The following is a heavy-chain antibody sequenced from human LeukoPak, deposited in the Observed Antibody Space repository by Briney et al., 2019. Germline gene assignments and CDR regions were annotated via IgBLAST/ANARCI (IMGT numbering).Heavy chain of an antibody. CDR2: INPNSGGT. D-gene: IGHD2-2*01. CDR3: ARDCSSTSCYALPDY. V-gene: IGHV1-2*02. J-gene: IGHJ4*02. CDR1: GYTFTGYY. Sequence: ASVKVSCMASGYTFTGYYMHWVRPAPGQGREWMGWINPNSGGTNYAQNFQGRVTMTRDTSISAAYMELSRLRSDDTAVYYCARDCSSTSCYALPDYWGQGTLVTVSS.